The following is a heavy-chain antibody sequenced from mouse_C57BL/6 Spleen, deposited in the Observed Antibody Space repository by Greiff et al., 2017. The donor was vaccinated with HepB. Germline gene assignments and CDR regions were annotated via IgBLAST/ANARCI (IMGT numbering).Heavy chain of an antibody. CDR2: IYPGSGST. CDR1: GYTFTSYW. J-gene: IGHJ1*03. V-gene: IGHV1-55*01. Sequence: QVQLQQSGAELVKPGASVKMSCKASGYTFTSYWITWVKQRPGQGLEWIGDIYPGSGSTNYNEKFKSKATLTVDTSSSIAYMQLSSLTSEDSAVYYCERDYGSSYGYFDVWGTGTTVSVSS. D-gene: IGHD1-1*01. CDR3: ERDYGSSYGYFDV.